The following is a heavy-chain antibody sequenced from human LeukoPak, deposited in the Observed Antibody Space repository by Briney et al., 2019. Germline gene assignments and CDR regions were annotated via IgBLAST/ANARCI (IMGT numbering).Heavy chain of an antibody. J-gene: IGHJ3*02. CDR1: GFTFSSYA. V-gene: IGHV3-30-3*01. CDR3: ARDSDETFDI. CDR2: ISYDGSNK. D-gene: IGHD3-10*01. Sequence: PGRSLRLSCAASGFTFSSYAMHWVRRAPGKGLEWVAVISYDGSNKYYADSVKGRFTISRDNSKNTLYLQMNSLRAEDTAVYYCARDSDETFDIWGQGTMVTVSS.